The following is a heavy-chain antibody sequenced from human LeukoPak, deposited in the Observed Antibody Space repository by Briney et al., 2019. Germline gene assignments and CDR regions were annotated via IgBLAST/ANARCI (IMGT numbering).Heavy chain of an antibody. V-gene: IGHV3-7*01. J-gene: IGHJ6*02. CDR2: IKQDGSEK. D-gene: IGHD6-19*01. Sequence: GGSLRLSCAASGFTFSSYWMSWVRQAPGKGLEWVTNIKQDGSEKYYVDSVKGRFTISRDNAKNSLYLQMNSLRAEDTAVYYCARDHYQAGWYYYYYYGMDVWGQGTTVTVSS. CDR1: GFTFSSYW. CDR3: ARDHYQAGWYYYYYYGMDV.